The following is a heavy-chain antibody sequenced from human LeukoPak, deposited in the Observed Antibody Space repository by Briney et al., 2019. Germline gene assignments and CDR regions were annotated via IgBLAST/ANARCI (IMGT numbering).Heavy chain of an antibody. CDR1: GFTFSSYG. CDR3: AKDQGDGYNPIDY. J-gene: IGHJ4*02. CDR2: IWYDGSNK. V-gene: IGHV3-33*06. D-gene: IGHD5-24*01. Sequence: PGGSLRLSCAASGFTFSSYGMHWVRQAPGKGLDWVAVIWYDGSNKYYADSVKGRFTISRDNSKNTLYLQMNSLRAEDTAVYYCAKDQGDGYNPIDYWGQGTLVTVSS.